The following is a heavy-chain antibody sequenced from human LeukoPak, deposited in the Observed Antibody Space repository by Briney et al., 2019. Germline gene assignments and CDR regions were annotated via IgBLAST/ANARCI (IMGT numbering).Heavy chain of an antibody. CDR1: GYSISSGYY. CDR2: ISYSGST. CDR3: TGHSSSSFNFDY. Sequence: SETLSLTCDVSGYSISSGYYWGWIRQPPGKGLEWIGSISYSGSTYYNPSLKSRVTISVDTSKNQFSLKLSSVTAADTAVYYCTGHSSSSFNFDYWGQGTLVTVSS. V-gene: IGHV4-38-2*01. D-gene: IGHD6-13*01. J-gene: IGHJ4*02.